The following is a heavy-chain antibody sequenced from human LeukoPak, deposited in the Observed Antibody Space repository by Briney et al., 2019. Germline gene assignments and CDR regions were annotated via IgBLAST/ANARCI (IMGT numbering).Heavy chain of an antibody. Sequence: PGGSLRLSCEASGFTSISYWMSWVRQAPGKGLEWVANIKQDGSEKYYVDSVKGRFTISRDNAKNSLYLQMNSLRAEDTAVYHCARARFETTVTTLVRKKDYYYYNMDVWGKGTTVTVSS. CDR1: GFTSISYW. J-gene: IGHJ6*03. CDR2: IKQDGSEK. D-gene: IGHD4-17*01. V-gene: IGHV3-7*01. CDR3: ARARFETTVTTLVRKKDYYYYNMDV.